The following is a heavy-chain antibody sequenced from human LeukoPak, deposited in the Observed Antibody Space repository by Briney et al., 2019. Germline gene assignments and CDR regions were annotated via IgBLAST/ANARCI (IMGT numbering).Heavy chain of an antibody. CDR3: ARVKKVDTSLDY. CDR1: GGSTSSNTFY. J-gene: IGHJ4*02. CDR2: VYYNGNT. V-gene: IGHV4-39*01. D-gene: IGHD5-18*01. Sequence: PSETLSLTCTVSGGSTSSNTFYWCWIRQPPGKGLEWIGAVYYNGNTYYSSSLKSRVTISVDTSKNQFSLKLNSVTAADTAVYFCARVKKVDTSLDYWGQGTLVTVSS.